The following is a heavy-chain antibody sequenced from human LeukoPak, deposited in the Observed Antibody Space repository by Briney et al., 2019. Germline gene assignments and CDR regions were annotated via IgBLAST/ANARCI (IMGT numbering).Heavy chain of an antibody. Sequence: GGSLRRSCAASGFTFSIYSMKGARQAPGKGPEWVSYISTTSGTIYYADSVKGRFTISRDNAKNSLSLQMNSLRAADTAVYYCARGGYGDYHFDSCGQGTQVTVSS. V-gene: IGHV3-48*01. CDR2: ISTTSGTI. J-gene: IGHJ4*02. CDR3: ARGGYGDYHFDS. CDR1: GFTFSIYS. D-gene: IGHD4-17*01.